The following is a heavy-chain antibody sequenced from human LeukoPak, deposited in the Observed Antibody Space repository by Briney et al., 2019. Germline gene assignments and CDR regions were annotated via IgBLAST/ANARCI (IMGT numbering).Heavy chain of an antibody. CDR3: VKKYGSGLLDY. D-gene: IGHD3-10*01. CDR2: ISYDGGSK. CDR1: GFTFSSYG. V-gene: IGHV3-30*18. Sequence: GGSLRLSCAASGFTFSSYGMHWVRQAPGKGLEWVAVISYDGGSKLYVDSVKGRFSISRDNSKNTLDLQMNSLRPEDTAVYYCVKKYGSGLLDYWGQGTLVTVSS. J-gene: IGHJ4*02.